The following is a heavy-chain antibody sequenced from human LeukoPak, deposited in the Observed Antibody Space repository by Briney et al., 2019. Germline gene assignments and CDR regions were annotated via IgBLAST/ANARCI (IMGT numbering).Heavy chain of an antibody. CDR2: INTDGSTT. CDR1: GFSFRDYW. D-gene: IGHD3-10*01. J-gene: IGHJ4*02. Sequence: PGGSLRLSCVASGFSFRDYWMHWVRQVPGKGLVWVSRINTDGSTTDYADSVKGRFTISRDNAKNTLYLQMNSLRAEDTAAYYCARGMTYYFGSGKLDYWGQGALVTVSS. V-gene: IGHV3-74*01. CDR3: ARGMTYYFGSGKLDY.